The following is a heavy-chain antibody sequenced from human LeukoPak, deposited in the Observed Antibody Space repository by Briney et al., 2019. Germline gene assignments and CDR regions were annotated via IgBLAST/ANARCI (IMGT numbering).Heavy chain of an antibody. V-gene: IGHV4-59*01. CDR1: GPSPAGYY. D-gene: IGHD3-16*01. J-gene: IGHJ4*02. CDR3: ATYRGGGGGVGY. Sequence: SETLALTCTVSGPSPAGYYWSWIRQPPGKGLEWIGYFRKPNYNPSLKSRVTISGDTSKNQFSLKLNSVAAADTAVYYCATYRGGGGGVGYWGPGTLVIVSS. CDR2: FRKP.